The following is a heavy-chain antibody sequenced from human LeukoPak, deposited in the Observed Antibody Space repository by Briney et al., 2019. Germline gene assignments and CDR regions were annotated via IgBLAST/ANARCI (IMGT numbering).Heavy chain of an antibody. D-gene: IGHD3-22*01. CDR3: AKLDLYDSSGYDY. V-gene: IGHV3-23*01. Sequence: GGSLRLSCAASGFTLSSYAMSWVRQGPGKGLEWVSAISVSGNTYHADSVKGRFTISRDNSKNTLYLQMNSLRAEDTAVYYCAKLDLYDSSGYDYWGQGTLVTVSS. J-gene: IGHJ4*02. CDR1: GFTLSSYA. CDR2: ISVSGNT.